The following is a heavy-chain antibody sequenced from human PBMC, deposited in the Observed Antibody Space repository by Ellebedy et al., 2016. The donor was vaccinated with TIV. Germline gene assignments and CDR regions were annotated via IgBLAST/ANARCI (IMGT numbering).Heavy chain of an antibody. CDR3: AKDQGRVSEQPDLFDY. CDR2: ISGSGGST. D-gene: IGHD6-13*01. J-gene: IGHJ4*02. Sequence: GGSLRLSCAAFGFTFSSYAMSWVRQAPGKGLEWVSAISGSGGSTYYADSVKGRFTISRDNSKNTLYLQMNSLRAEDTAVYYCAKDQGRVSEQPDLFDYWGQGTLVTVSS. V-gene: IGHV3-23*01. CDR1: GFTFSSYA.